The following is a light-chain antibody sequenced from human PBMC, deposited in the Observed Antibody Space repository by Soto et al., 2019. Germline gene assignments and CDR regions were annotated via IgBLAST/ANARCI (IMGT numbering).Light chain of an antibody. CDR2: GAS. J-gene: IGKJ1*01. Sequence: EIVMTQSPDTLSVSPVEGATLSCMVSQSIRSNLAWYQQRPGQAPRLLMYGASTRADGIPARFTGSGSGTEFTLTISSLQSEDFALYYCQQYHIWPPWTSGQGTKV. CDR1: QSIRSN. V-gene: IGKV3-15*01. CDR3: QQYHIWPPWT.